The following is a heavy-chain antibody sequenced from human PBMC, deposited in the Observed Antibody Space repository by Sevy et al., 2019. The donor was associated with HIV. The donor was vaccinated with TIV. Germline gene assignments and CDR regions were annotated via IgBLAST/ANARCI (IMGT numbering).Heavy chain of an antibody. CDR1: GFTFTTYY. D-gene: IGHD3-3*02. V-gene: IGHV3-7*01. J-gene: IGHJ4*02. CDR2: IKPVGSDK. Sequence: GGSLRLSCTASGFTFTTYYMTWIRQAPGKGLEWVSYIKPVGSDKNYVDSVRGQFAISSDNAKNSLYLHMNGLRAEDTAVYYCARVSEDCGPLHFCYWGRGTLVTVSS. CDR3: ARVSEDCGPLHFCY.